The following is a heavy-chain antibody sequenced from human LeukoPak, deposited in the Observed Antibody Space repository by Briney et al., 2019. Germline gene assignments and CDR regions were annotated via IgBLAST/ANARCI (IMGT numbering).Heavy chain of an antibody. CDR3: ATLFCSCGSCHPDY. V-gene: IGHV4-59*08. D-gene: IGHD2-15*01. Sequence: SETLSLTCTVSGGSISSYYWTWIRQPPGKGLEWIAYIYYSGSTNYDPSLKSRVTISVDTSKNQFSLKLSSVTAADTAVYYCATLFCSCGSCHPDYWGQGTLVTVSS. J-gene: IGHJ4*02. CDR1: GGSISSYY. CDR2: IYYSGST.